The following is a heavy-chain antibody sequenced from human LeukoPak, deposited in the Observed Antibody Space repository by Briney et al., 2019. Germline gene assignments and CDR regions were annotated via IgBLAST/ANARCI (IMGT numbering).Heavy chain of an antibody. CDR3: ARDQGYDSSGYYPGDY. CDR1: GFTFTSYW. J-gene: IGHJ4*02. D-gene: IGHD3-22*01. Sequence: HPGGSLRLSCATSGFTFTSYWMHWVRQVAGKGLVWLARVDHGGSGTNYADSVKGRFTISRDNAKSTVYLQMNSLRAEDTAVYYCARDQGYDSSGYYPGDYWGQGTLVTVSS. CDR2: VDHGGSGT. V-gene: IGHV3-74*01.